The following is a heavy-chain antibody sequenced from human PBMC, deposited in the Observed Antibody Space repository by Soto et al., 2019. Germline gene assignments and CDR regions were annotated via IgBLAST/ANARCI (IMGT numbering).Heavy chain of an antibody. D-gene: IGHD3-10*01. J-gene: IGHJ6*02. CDR1: GGSISSGGYY. V-gene: IGHV4-31*03. CDR3: ARDLLGSGYYYYYGMDV. CDR2: IYYSGST. Sequence: PSETLSLTCTVSGGSISSGGYYWSWIRQHPGKGLEWIGYIYYSGSTYYNPSLKSRVTISVDTSKNQFSLKLSSVTAADTAVYYCARDLLGSGYYYYYGMDVWGQGTTVTVSS.